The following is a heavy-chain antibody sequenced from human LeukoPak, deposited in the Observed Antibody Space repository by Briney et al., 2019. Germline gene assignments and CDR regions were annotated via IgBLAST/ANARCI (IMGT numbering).Heavy chain of an antibody. CDR1: GFTFSSYS. Sequence: GGSLRLSCAASGFTFSSYSMNWVRQAPGKGLEWVSSISSTSSYIYYADSVKGRFTISRDNSKNTLYLQMNSLRAEDTAVYYCAKDTKYYDILTGYRYEYYFDYWGQGTLVTVSS. CDR2: ISSTSSYI. D-gene: IGHD3-9*01. V-gene: IGHV3-21*01. J-gene: IGHJ4*02. CDR3: AKDTKYYDILTGYRYEYYFDY.